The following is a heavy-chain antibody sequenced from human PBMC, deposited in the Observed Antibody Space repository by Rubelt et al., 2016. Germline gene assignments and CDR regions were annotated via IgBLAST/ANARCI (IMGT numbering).Heavy chain of an antibody. CDR3: AQSTMVRRTWGDLGFDP. CDR2: IYSGGIT. J-gene: IGHJ5*02. CDR1: GFSVSSYY. Sequence: GFSVSSYYINWVRQAPGKGLEWVSGIYSGGITYYADSVKGKFSISRDNSKNTLYLQMNSLGAEDTAVYSCAQSTMVRRTWGDLGFDPWGQGTLVTVSS. D-gene: IGHD3-10*01. V-gene: IGHV3-66*01.